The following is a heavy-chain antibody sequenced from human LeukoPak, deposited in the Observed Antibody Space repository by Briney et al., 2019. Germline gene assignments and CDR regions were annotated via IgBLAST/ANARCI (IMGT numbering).Heavy chain of an antibody. J-gene: IGHJ4*02. D-gene: IGHD3-10*01. CDR1: GGSISGCY. V-gene: IGHV4-4*07. CDR3: ARRESRGVLFDF. Sequence: SETLSLTCTVSGGSISGCYWSWIRQPAGKGLEWIGRIYTSGSTNYNPSLKSRVSISVDTSKNQFSLRLRSVTAADTAVYYCARRESRGVLFDFWGQGALVTVSS. CDR2: IYTSGST.